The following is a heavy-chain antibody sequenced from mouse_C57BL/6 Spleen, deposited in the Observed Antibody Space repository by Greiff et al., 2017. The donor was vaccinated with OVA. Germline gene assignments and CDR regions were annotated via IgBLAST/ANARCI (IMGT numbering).Heavy chain of an antibody. Sequence: QVQLQQSGPELVKPGASVKISCKASGYAFSSSWMNWVKQRPGKGLEWIGRIYPGDGDTNYNGKFKGKATLTADNSSSTAYMQLSSLTSEDSAVYVCARDRTAQATDYAMDYWGQGTSVTVSS. D-gene: IGHD3-2*02. V-gene: IGHV1-82*01. CDR2: IYPGDGDT. CDR3: ARDRTAQATDYAMDY. J-gene: IGHJ4*01. CDR1: GYAFSSSW.